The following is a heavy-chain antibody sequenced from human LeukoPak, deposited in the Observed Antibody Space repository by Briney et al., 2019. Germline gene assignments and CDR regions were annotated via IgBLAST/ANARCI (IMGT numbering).Heavy chain of an antibody. J-gene: IGHJ4*02. Sequence: ASVTVSCKASGYTSTSYDINWVRHATGQGLEWMGWMSPNSGDTGYAQKFQGRVTMTRDTSISTAFMELTSLRSEDTAVYYCARGPPNWGFDFWGQGALVTVSS. CDR2: MSPNSGDT. V-gene: IGHV1-8*01. D-gene: IGHD7-27*01. CDR1: GYTSTSYD. CDR3: ARGPPNWGFDF.